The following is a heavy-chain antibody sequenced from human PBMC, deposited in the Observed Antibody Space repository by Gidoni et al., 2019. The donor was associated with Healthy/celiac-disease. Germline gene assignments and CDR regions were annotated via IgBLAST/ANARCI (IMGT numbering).Heavy chain of an antibody. CDR2: IYSGGST. J-gene: IGHJ4*02. CDR3: ARGRVGATYYFDY. Sequence: EVQLVESGGGLIQPGGSLSLSCAASGFTVSSNYMSWVRQAPGEGLEWVSVIYSGGSTHYADSVKGRFTISRDNSKNTLYLQMNSLRAEDTAVYYCARGRVGATYYFDYWGQGTLVTVSS. CDR1: GFTVSSNY. D-gene: IGHD1-26*01. V-gene: IGHV3-53*01.